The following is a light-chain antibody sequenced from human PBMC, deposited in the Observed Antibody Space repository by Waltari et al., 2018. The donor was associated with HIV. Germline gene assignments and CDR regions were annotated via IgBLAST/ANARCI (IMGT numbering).Light chain of an antibody. Sequence: SYELTQAPSLSVPPGQTAKITCSGDTVSRHYVYWYQQKAGQAPVMIISKDTVRISGIPTRFSASSSGTTATLIISGVLAEDEADYYCQSAHSSATIFGGGTKLTVL. CDR3: QSAHSSATI. CDR2: KDT. CDR1: TVSRHY. V-gene: IGLV3-25*03. J-gene: IGLJ2*01.